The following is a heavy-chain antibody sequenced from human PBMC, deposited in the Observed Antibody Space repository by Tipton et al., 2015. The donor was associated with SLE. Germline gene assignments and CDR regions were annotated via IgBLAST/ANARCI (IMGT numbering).Heavy chain of an antibody. V-gene: IGHV4-34*01. CDR3: VRGDVILIRGGLIGLSFDN. CDR1: GGSFSGYY. CDR2: IDDSGSA. Sequence: TLSLTCAVSGGSFSGYYWSWIRQSPGKGLEWIGEIDDSGSANYNPSLKSRVSMSIDTSKNQFSLNLSSVTAADTAVYYCVRGDVILIRGGLIGLSFDNWGQGSLVTVSS. D-gene: IGHD3-10*01. J-gene: IGHJ4*02.